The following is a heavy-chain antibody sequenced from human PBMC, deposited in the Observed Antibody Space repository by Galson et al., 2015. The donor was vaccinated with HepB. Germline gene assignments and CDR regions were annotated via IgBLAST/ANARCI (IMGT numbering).Heavy chain of an antibody. Sequence: SLRLSCAASGFSFRTYDMHWVRQVPGKGLEWVAIISFDGKNKFYPDSVKGRFTISRDNSKNTLYLQINGLRTEDTAVYYCARDPDRVATHTFDYWGQGTLVTVSS. D-gene: IGHD5-12*01. CDR1: GFSFRTYD. V-gene: IGHV3-30*04. J-gene: IGHJ4*02. CDR2: ISFDGKNK. CDR3: ARDPDRVATHTFDY.